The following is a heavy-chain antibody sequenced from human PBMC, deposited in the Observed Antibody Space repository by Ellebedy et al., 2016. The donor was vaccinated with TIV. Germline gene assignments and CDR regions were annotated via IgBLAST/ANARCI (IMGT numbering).Heavy chain of an antibody. V-gene: IGHV3-30-3*01. Sequence: GGSLRLXCAASGFTFSSYAMHWVRQAPGKGLEWVAVISYDGSNKYYADSVKGRFTISRDNSKNTLYLQMNSLRAEDTAVYYCARDIKAYGMDVWGQGTTVTVSS. CDR1: GFTFSSYA. CDR2: ISYDGSNK. CDR3: ARDIKAYGMDV. J-gene: IGHJ6*02. D-gene: IGHD1-14*01.